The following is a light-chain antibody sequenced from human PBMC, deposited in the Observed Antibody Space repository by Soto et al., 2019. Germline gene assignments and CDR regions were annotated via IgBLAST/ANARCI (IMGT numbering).Light chain of an antibody. CDR2: ENN. CDR3: HSYASSLSGYV. J-gene: IGLJ1*01. CDR1: SSNIGAGYE. Sequence: QSVLTQPPSVSEAPGQRVTISCTGSSSNIGAGYEAHWYQQVPGTAPKLLIYENNNRPSGVPDRFSGSKSGTSASLAITGLQAEDEAEYYCHSYASSLSGYVFGTGTKVTVL. V-gene: IGLV1-40*01.